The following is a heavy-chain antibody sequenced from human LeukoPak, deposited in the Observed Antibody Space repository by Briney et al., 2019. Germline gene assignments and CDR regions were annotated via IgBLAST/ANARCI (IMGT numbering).Heavy chain of an antibody. CDR1: GFTFSSYA. Sequence: GGSLRLSCAASGFTFSSYAMSWVRQAPGKGLEWVSAISGSGGSTYYADSVKGRFTISRDNSKNTPYLQMNSLGAEDTAVYYWAKHDYDILTGVFDYWGQGTLVTVSS. D-gene: IGHD3-9*01. V-gene: IGHV3-23*01. J-gene: IGHJ4*02. CDR3: AKHDYDILTGVFDY. CDR2: ISGSGGST.